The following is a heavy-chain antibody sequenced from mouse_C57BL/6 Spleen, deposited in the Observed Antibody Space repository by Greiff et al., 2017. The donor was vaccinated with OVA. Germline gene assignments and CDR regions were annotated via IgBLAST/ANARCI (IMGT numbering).Heavy chain of an antibody. V-gene: IGHV1-15*01. Sequence: VQLQQSGAELVRPGASVTLSCKASGYTFTDYEMHWVKQTPVHGLEWIGAIDPETGGTAYNQKFKGKAILTADKSSSTAYMELRSLTSEDAAVYYCTRVVITTVVADFDYWGQGTTLTVSS. CDR1: GYTFTDYE. J-gene: IGHJ2*01. CDR3: TRVVITTVVADFDY. CDR2: IDPETGGT. D-gene: IGHD1-1*01.